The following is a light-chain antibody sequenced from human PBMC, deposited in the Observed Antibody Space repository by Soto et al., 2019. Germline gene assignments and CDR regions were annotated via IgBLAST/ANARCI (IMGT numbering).Light chain of an antibody. CDR2: RAS. Sequence: EVVMTQSPATLSLSPGERATLSCRASQSVSSLLAWYQQKPGQAPRLLIYRASTRATGVSGRFSGSGSGTEFTRTITSLQSEDFAVYYCQQYNDWPITFGQGTRLEIK. CDR1: QSVSSL. CDR3: QQYNDWPIT. J-gene: IGKJ5*01. V-gene: IGKV3-15*01.